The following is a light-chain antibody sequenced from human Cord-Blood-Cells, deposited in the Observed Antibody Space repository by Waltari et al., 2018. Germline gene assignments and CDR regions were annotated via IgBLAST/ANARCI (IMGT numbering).Light chain of an antibody. V-gene: IGKV1-27*01. CDR3: QKDNSAPRT. Sequence: DIQMTQSPSSLSASVGDRVTITCRARQGISNYLAWYQQKPGKVPKLLIYAASTLQSGVPSLVRGSGSGTDFTLSISSLQPEDVATYYCQKDNSAPRTFGQGTKVEIK. CDR1: QGISNY. CDR2: AAS. J-gene: IGKJ1*01.